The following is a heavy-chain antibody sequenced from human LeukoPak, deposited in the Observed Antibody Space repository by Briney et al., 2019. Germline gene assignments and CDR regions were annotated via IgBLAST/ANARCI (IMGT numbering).Heavy chain of an antibody. J-gene: IGHJ5*02. CDR3: ATGGEGIWFDP. Sequence: PSETLSLTCNVSGGSISSSSYYWGWIRQPPGKGLEWIGSIYYSGSTYYNPSRKSRVTISVDTSKNQFPLKLSSVTAADTAVYYCATGGEGIWFDPWGQGTLVTVSS. CDR1: GGSISSSSYY. D-gene: IGHD1-14*01. CDR2: IYYSGST. V-gene: IGHV4-39*06.